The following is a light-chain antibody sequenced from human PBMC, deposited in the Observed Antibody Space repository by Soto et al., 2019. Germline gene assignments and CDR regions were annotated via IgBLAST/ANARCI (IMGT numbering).Light chain of an antibody. CDR3: QKCDYLPI. CDR2: GAS. J-gene: IGKJ3*01. Sequence: EIVLTQSPGTLSLSPGERATLSCRASQTVSTNYLAWYQQKPGQAPRLLIYGASKRATGIPDRFSGSGSGTDFTFTISSLQPEDVATYYCQKCDYLPIFGPGTTVDFK. CDR1: QTVSTNY. V-gene: IGKV3-20*01.